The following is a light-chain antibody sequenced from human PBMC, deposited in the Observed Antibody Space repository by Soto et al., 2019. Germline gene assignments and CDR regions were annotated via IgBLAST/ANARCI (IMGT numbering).Light chain of an antibody. CDR2: AAS. V-gene: IGKV1-39*01. CDR1: QSISIY. J-gene: IGKJ5*01. CDR3: QQASSIPPPT. Sequence: DIQITQSPSSLSASVGDRVTITCRASQSISIYLNWYQQKPGKAPKLLIYAASSLQSGVPSRFSGSGSGTVFTLTISSLQPEDFATYFCQQASSIPPPTFGQGTRLEIK.